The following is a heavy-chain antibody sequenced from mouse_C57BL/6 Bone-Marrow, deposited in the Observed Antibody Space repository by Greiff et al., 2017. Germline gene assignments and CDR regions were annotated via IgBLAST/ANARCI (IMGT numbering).Heavy chain of an antibody. Sequence: QVQLQQPGAELVRPGTSVKLSCKASGYTFTSYWMHWVKQRPGQGLEWIGVIDPSDSYTNYNQKFKGKATLTVDTSSSTAYMQLSSLTSEDSAVYYCAIDGYPYYFDYCGQGTTLTVSS. CDR3: AIDGYPYYFDY. CDR1: GYTFTSYW. J-gene: IGHJ2*01. D-gene: IGHD2-3*01. CDR2: IDPSDSYT. V-gene: IGHV1-59*01.